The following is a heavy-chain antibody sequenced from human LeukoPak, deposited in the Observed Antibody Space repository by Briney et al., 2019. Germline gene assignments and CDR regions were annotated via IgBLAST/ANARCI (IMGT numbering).Heavy chain of an antibody. CDR1: GFTFSSYS. D-gene: IGHD5-24*01. CDR2: ISSYSSTI. J-gene: IGHJ4*02. CDR3: ARVVLSRGERDY. V-gene: IGHV3-48*04. Sequence: GGSLRLSCAASGFTFSSYSMNWVRQAPGKGLEWVSYISSYSSTIYYADSVKGRFTISRDNAKKSLYLQMNNLRVEDTALYYCARVVLSRGERDYWGQGTLVTVSS.